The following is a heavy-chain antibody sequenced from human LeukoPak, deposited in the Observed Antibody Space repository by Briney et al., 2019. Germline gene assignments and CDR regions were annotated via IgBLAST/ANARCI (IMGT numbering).Heavy chain of an antibody. CDR1: GGSISSGSYY. V-gene: IGHV4-61*01. Sequence: SQTLSLTCTVSGGSISSGSYYWSWIRQPPGKGLEWIGYIYYSGSTNYNPSLKSRVTISVDTSKNQFSLKLSSVTAADTAVYYCARQIRITIFGVVTQFMDVWGKGTTVTVSS. J-gene: IGHJ6*03. CDR2: IYYSGST. CDR3: ARQIRITIFGVVTQFMDV. D-gene: IGHD3-3*01.